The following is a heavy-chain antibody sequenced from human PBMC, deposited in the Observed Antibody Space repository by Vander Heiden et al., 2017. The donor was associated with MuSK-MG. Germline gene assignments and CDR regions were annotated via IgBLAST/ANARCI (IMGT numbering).Heavy chain of an antibody. CDR3: ARDDGADGDYCFDY. D-gene: IGHD4-17*01. CDR1: GFTFSSYA. CDR2: ISYDGSNK. V-gene: IGHV3-30*04. Sequence: QVQLVESGGGVVQPGRSLRLSCAASGFTFSSYAMHWVRQAPGKGLEWVAVISYDGSNKYYADSVKGRFTISRDNSKNTLYLQMKSIRAEDTAVYYCARDDGADGDYCFDYWGQGTLVTVSS. J-gene: IGHJ4*02.